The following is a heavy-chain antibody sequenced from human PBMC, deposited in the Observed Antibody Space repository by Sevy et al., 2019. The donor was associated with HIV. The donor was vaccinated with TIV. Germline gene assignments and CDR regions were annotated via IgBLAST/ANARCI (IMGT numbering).Heavy chain of an antibody. V-gene: IGHV3-21*01. J-gene: IGHJ6*02. CDR2: ISSSSSYI. CDR1: GFTFSSYS. Sequence: GGSLRLSCAASGFTFSSYSMNWVRQAPGKGLEWVSSISSSSSYIYYADSVKGRFTISGVNAKNSLYLLMNSLRAEDTAVYYCARAYCSGGSCYSGRFDYYYGMDVWGQGTTVTVSS. D-gene: IGHD2-15*01. CDR3: ARAYCSGGSCYSGRFDYYYGMDV.